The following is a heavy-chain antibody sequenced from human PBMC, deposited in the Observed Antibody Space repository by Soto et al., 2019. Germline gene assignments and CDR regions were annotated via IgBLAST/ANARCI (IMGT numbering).Heavy chain of an antibody. J-gene: IGHJ4*02. CDR3: ARGVGYCSGGSCYYSYYFDY. V-gene: IGHV4-4*02. CDR1: GGSISSSNW. CDR2: IYHSGST. Sequence: QVQLQESGPGLVKPSGTLSLTCAVSGGSISSSNWWSWVRQPPGKGLEWIGEIYHSGSTNYNPSLKSRVTISVDTSKHQFSLKLSSVTAADTAVYYFARGVGYCSGGSCYYSYYFDYWGQGTLVTVSS. D-gene: IGHD2-15*01.